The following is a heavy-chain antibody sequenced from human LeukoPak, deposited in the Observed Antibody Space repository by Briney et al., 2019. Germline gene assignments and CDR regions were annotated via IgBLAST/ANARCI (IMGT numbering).Heavy chain of an antibody. D-gene: IGHD5-24*01. Sequence: PGGSLRLSCAASGFTFSSYWMHWVRQAPGKGLVWVSRINSDGSGTSYADSVKGRFTISRDNAKNTLYLQMNSLRAEDTAVYYCARDEMATITGVDYWGQGTLVTVSS. J-gene: IGHJ4*02. V-gene: IGHV3-74*01. CDR1: GFTFSSYW. CDR3: ARDEMATITGVDY. CDR2: INSDGSGT.